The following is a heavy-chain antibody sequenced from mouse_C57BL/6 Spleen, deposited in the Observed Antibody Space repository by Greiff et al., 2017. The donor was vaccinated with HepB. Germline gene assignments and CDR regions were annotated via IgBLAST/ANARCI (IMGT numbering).Heavy chain of an antibody. CDR2: IYPGDGDT. Sequence: VMLVESGPELVKPGASVKISCKASGYAFSSSWMNWVKQRPGKGLEWIGRIYPGDGDTNYNGKFKGKATLTADKSSSTAYMQLSSLTSEDSAVYFCARKDGYYDGAYWGQGTLVTVSA. CDR1: GYAFSSSW. CDR3: ARKDGYYDGAY. J-gene: IGHJ3*01. V-gene: IGHV1-82*01. D-gene: IGHD2-4*01.